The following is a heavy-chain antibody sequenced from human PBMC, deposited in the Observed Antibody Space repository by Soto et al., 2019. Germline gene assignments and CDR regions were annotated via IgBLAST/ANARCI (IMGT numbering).Heavy chain of an antibody. V-gene: IGHV3-30*18. CDR2: ISYDGTNK. CDR3: AKLGSGGAPL. D-gene: IGHD3-16*01. CDR1: GFTFSSYG. Sequence: QVQLVESGGGVVQPGRSLRLSCADSGFTFSSYGMHWVRQAPGKGLEWVATISYDGTNKYYADSVKGRFTISRDNSKNTLYLQVNSLRAEDTAVYYCAKLGSGGAPLWGQGTLVTVSS. J-gene: IGHJ4*02.